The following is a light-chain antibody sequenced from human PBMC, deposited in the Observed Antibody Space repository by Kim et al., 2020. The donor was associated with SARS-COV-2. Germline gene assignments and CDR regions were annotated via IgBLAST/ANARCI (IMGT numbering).Light chain of an antibody. CDR2: VNSDGSH. Sequence: QPVLTQSPSASASLGASVKLTCTLSNGHYNYAIAWHQHQPGKGPRYLMKVNSDGSHSKGDGIPDRFSGSSSGAERYLTISSLQSDDEADYYCQTWGPGIRVFGGGTQLTVL. J-gene: IGLJ3*02. CDR1: NGHYNYA. CDR3: QTWGPGIRV. V-gene: IGLV4-69*01.